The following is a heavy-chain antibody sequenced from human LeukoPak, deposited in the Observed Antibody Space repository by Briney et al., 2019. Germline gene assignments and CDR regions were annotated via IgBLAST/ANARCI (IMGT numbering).Heavy chain of an antibody. J-gene: IGHJ5*02. CDR3: ASTLYCSSTSCSGPYNWFDP. V-gene: IGHV3-21*01. D-gene: IGHD2-2*01. CDR1: GFTFSSYW. Sequence: GGSLRLTCAASGFTFSSYWMSWVRQAPGKGLEWVSSISSSSSYIYYADSVKGRFTISRGNAKNSLYLQMNSLRAEDTAVYYCASTLYCSSTSCSGPYNWFDPWGQGTLVTVSS. CDR2: ISSSSSYI.